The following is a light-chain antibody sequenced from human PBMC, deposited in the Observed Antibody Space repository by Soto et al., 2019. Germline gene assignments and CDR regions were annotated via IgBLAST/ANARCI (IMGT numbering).Light chain of an antibody. CDR3: QQYGSSPET. V-gene: IGKV3-20*01. J-gene: IGKJ1*01. Sequence: EILMTQSPATLSLSPRERATLSCRASQSVSSSYLAWYQQKPGQAPRLLIYGASSRATGIPDRFSGSGSGTDFTLTISRLEPEDFAVYYCQQYGSSPETFGQGTKVDIK. CDR1: QSVSSSY. CDR2: GAS.